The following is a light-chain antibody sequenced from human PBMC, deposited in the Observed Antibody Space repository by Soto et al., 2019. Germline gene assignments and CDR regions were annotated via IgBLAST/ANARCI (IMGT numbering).Light chain of an antibody. CDR1: QSIGLA. J-gene: IGKJ1*01. V-gene: IGKV3-11*01. Sequence: EILLTQSPGALSLSPGDRATLSCRASQSIGLAIAWYQHKPGQAPRLLIFDASQRATGIPARFRGSGSGTDFTLSISSLEPEDFAVYYCQQRTDRPPWTFGQGTKVDIK. CDR3: QQRTDRPPWT. CDR2: DAS.